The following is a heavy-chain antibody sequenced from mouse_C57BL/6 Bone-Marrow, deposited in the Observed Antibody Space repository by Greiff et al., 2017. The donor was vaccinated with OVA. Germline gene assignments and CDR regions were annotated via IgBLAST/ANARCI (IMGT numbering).Heavy chain of an antibody. D-gene: IGHD1-1*01. Sequence: EVKLVESGGGLVKPGGSLKLSCAASGFTFSSYAMSWVRQTPEKRLEWVATISAGGSYTYYPDNVTGRFTISRDKAKNNLYLQKSQLKSEDTAMYYGAREGIITTVVAGDWYFDVWGTGTTVTVSA. J-gene: IGHJ1*03. CDR2: ISAGGSYT. CDR1: GFTFSSYA. CDR3: AREGIITTVVAGDWYFDV. V-gene: IGHV5-4*01.